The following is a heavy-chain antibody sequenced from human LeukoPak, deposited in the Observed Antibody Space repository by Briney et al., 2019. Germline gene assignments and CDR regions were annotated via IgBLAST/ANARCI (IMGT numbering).Heavy chain of an antibody. CDR3: ARDLAYSRLDY. V-gene: IGHV3-7*01. D-gene: IGHD5-18*01. J-gene: IGHJ4*02. CDR1: GFTFSSYS. Sequence: GGSLRLSCAASGFTFSSYSMDWVRQAPGKGLEWVASINPDGNKKYSADSVKGRFTISRDNAENSLYLQMNSLRVEDTAFYYCARDLAYSRLDYWGQGMLVTVSS. CDR2: INPDGNKK.